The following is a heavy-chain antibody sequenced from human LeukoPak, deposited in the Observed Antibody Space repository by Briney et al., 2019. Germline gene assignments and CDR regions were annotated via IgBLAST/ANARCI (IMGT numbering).Heavy chain of an antibody. CDR1: GFTFSSYA. J-gene: IGHJ3*02. CDR3: AREVGATSDAFDI. D-gene: IGHD1-26*01. Sequence: GGSLRLSCAASGFTFSSYAMSWVRQAPGKGLEWVSGISGNGGSTYYGDSVKGRFTISRDNSKNTLYLQMNSLRAEDTAVYYCAREVGATSDAFDIWGQGTMVTVSS. V-gene: IGHV3-23*01. CDR2: ISGNGGST.